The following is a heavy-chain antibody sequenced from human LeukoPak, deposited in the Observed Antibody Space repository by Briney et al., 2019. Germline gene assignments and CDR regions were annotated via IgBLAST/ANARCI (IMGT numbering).Heavy chain of an antibody. CDR3: AKSSSIALQGGSTDS. D-gene: IGHD3-10*01. Sequence: GGSLRLSCAASGFTFSSYAMSWVRQAPGKGLEWVSTISGSGGNTNSADSVKGRFTISRDNSKNTLYLQMNSLRAEDTAVYYCAKSSSIALQGGSTDSWGQGTLVTVYS. J-gene: IGHJ5*01. CDR1: GFTFSSYA. V-gene: IGHV3-23*01. CDR2: ISGSGGNT.